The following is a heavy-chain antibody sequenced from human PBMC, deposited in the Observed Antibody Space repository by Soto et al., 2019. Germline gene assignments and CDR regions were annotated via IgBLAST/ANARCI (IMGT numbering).Heavy chain of an antibody. V-gene: IGHV3-33*05. J-gene: IGHJ4*02. CDR2: LQYDGTYI. Sequence: QVQLVESGGTVVQPGTSLRLSCVASGFTFSNYGMHWARQAPGKGLEWVAYLQYDGTYIHYSDSVQGRFTISRDNSRNTLYLQMHSLRAEDTALYYCARNPRPTYGDYADYWGQGTLVTVSS. CDR3: ARNPRPTYGDYADY. D-gene: IGHD4-17*01. CDR1: GFTFSNYG.